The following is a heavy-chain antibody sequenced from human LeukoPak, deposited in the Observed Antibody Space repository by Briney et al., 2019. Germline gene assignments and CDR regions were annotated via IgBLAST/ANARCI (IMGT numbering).Heavy chain of an antibody. CDR2: INHSGST. CDR3: ARPSGGTPFKRSDY. CDR1: GGSFSGYY. J-gene: IGHJ4*02. Sequence: SETLSLTCAVYGGSFSGYYWSWIRQPPGKGLEWIGEINHSGSTNYNPSLKGRVTISLDTSKNQFSLKLTSVTAADTALYYCARPSGGTPFKRSDYCGEGTLVTVSS. D-gene: IGHD1-14*01. V-gene: IGHV4-34*01.